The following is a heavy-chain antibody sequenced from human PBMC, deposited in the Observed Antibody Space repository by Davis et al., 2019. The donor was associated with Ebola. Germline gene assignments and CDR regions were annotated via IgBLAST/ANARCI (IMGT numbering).Heavy chain of an antibody. CDR3: AKDSTAAGYFDY. J-gene: IGHJ4*02. CDR2: ISWDGGST. CDR1: GFTFDDYA. D-gene: IGHD6-13*01. Sequence: PGGSLRLSCAASGFTFDDYAMHWVRQAPGKGLEWVSLISWDGGSTYYADSVKGRFTISRDNSKNSLYLQMNSLRAEDTALYYCAKDSTAAGYFDYWGQGTLVTVSS. V-gene: IGHV3-43D*04.